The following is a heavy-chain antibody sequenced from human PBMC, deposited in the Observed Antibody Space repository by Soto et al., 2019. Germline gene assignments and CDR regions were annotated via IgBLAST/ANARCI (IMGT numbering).Heavy chain of an antibody. CDR2: IWYDGSNK. CDR1: GFTFSSYG. V-gene: IGHV3-33*01. Sequence: PGGSLRLSCAASGFTFSSYGMHWVRQAPGKGLEWVAVIWYDGSNKYYAESVKGRFTISRDNSKNTLYLQMNSLRAEDTAVYYCARVFTFGGVIVNYYYYYGMDVWGQGTTVTSP. CDR3: ARVFTFGGVIVNYYYYYGMDV. D-gene: IGHD3-16*02. J-gene: IGHJ6*02.